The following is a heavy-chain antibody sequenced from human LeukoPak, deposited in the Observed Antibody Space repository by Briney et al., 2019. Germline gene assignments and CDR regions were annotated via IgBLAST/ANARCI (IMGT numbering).Heavy chain of an antibody. CDR2: INPNSGGT. D-gene: IGHD2-15*01. J-gene: IGHJ4*02. CDR3: ARVGVVVAATVEWYFDY. CDR1: GYTFTGYY. Sequence: ASVKVSCKASGYTFTGYYMHWVRQAPGQGLEWMGWINPNSGGTNYAQKFQGKVTMTRDTSISTAYMELSRLRSDDTAVYYCARVGVVVAATVEWYFDYWGQGTLVTVSS. V-gene: IGHV1-2*02.